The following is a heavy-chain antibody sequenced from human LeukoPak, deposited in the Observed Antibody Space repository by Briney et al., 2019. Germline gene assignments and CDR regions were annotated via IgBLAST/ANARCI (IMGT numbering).Heavy chain of an antibody. V-gene: IGHV1-2*02. CDR1: GYTFTGYY. CDR3: ARDLKGVSRGVINSAYGYDY. D-gene: IGHD3-10*01. CDR2: INPNSGGT. J-gene: IGHJ4*02. Sequence: ASVKVSCKASGYTFTGYYMHWVRQAPGQGPEWMGWINPNSGGTNYAQKFQGRVTMTRDTSISTAYMELSRLRSDDTAVYYCARDLKGVSRGVINSAYGYDYWGQGTLVTVSS.